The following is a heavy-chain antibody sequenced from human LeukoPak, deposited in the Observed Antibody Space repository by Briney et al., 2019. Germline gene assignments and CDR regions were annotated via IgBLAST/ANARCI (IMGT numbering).Heavy chain of an antibody. V-gene: IGHV1-2*02. Sequence: ASVKVSCKASGYTFTGYYMHWVRQAPGQGLEWMGWINPDSGGTNYAQKFQGRVTMTRDTSISTAYMELSRLRSDDTAVHYRARDTTERYYYYYMDVWGKGTTVTVSS. CDR1: GYTFTGYY. J-gene: IGHJ6*03. CDR3: ARDTTERYYYYYMDV. D-gene: IGHD1-1*01. CDR2: INPDSGGT.